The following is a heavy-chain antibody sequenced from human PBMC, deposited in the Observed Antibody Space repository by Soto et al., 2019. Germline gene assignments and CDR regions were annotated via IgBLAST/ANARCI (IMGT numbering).Heavy chain of an antibody. D-gene: IGHD3-3*01. CDR3: ATAYHDIWSGDPKRYNWFDP. J-gene: IGHJ5*02. CDR1: GYTLTELS. V-gene: IGHV1-24*01. Sequence: GASVKVSCKVSGYTLTELSMHWVRQAPGKGLEWMGGFDPEDGETIYAQKFQGRVTMTEDTSTDTAYMELSSLRSEDTAVYYCATAYHDIWSGDPKRYNWFDPWGQGTLVTVS. CDR2: FDPEDGET.